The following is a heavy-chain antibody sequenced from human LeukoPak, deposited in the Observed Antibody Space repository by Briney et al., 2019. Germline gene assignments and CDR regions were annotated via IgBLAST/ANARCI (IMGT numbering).Heavy chain of an antibody. Sequence: RPSETLSLTCTVSGGSISSSSYYWGWIRQPPGKGLEWIGSIYYSGSTYYNPSLKSRVTISVDTSKNQFSLKLSSVTAADTAVYYCATSRSYYYDSSGYPLDYWGQGTLVTVSS. J-gene: IGHJ4*02. D-gene: IGHD3-22*01. CDR1: GGSISSSSYY. V-gene: IGHV4-39*01. CDR2: IYYSGST. CDR3: ATSRSYYYDSSGYPLDY.